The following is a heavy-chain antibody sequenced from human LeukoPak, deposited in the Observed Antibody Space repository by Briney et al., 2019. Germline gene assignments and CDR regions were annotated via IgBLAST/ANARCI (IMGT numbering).Heavy chain of an antibody. D-gene: IGHD6-19*01. Sequence: GASVTVSFKASGYTFTSYYMHWVRQAPGQGLEWMGIINPSGGSTSYAQKFQGRVTMTRDTSTSTVYMELSSLRSEDTAVYYCARGSSGWYSVAYWGQGTLVTVSS. CDR2: INPSGGST. J-gene: IGHJ4*02. CDR1: GYTFTSYY. CDR3: ARGSSGWYSVAY. V-gene: IGHV1-46*01.